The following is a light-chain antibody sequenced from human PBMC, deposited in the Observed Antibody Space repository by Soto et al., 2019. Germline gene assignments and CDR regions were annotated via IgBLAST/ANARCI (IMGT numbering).Light chain of an antibody. V-gene: IGLV2-14*03. CDR2: DVT. J-gene: IGLJ1*01. CDR1: SSDVGGYNS. CDR3: NSYTSSSTPNV. Sequence: QSALTQPASVSGSPGQSITISCTGSSSDVGGYNSVSWYQHHPSKAPKLMIYDVTNRPSGVSNRFSGSKSGNTASLTISGLLAEDEADYYCNSYTSSSTPNVFGTGTKLTVL.